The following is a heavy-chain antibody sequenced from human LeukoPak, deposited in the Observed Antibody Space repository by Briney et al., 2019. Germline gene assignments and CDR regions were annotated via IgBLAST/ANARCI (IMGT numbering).Heavy chain of an antibody. D-gene: IGHD3-22*01. J-gene: IGHJ3*02. CDR3: ARDSDSSGSPHPDDAFDI. V-gene: IGHV3-7*01. Sequence: GGSLRLSCAASGFTFSSYWMSWVRQAPGKGLERVANIKQDGSEKYYVDSVKGRFTISRDNAKNSLYLQMNSLRAEDTAVYYCARDSDSSGSPHPDDAFDIWGQGTMVTVSS. CDR1: GFTFSSYW. CDR2: IKQDGSEK.